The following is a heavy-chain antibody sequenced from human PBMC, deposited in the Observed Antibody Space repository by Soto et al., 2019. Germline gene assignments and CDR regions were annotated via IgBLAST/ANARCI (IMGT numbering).Heavy chain of an antibody. CDR3: ARDPVLRFLRGGMDV. Sequence: QVQLQESGPGLVKPSGTLSLTCAVSGGSISSSNWWSWVRQPPGKGLEWIGEIYHSGSTNYNPSLNSRVTISVDKSKNQFSLKLSPVTAADTAVYYCARDPVLRFLRGGMDVWGQGTTVTVSS. CDR2: IYHSGST. CDR1: GGSISSSNW. V-gene: IGHV4-4*02. J-gene: IGHJ6*02. D-gene: IGHD3-3*01.